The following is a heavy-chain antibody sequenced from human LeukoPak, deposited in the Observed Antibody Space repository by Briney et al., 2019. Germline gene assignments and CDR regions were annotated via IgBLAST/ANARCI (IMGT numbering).Heavy chain of an antibody. Sequence: SETLSLTCIVSGGSISTYYGSWIRQPAGKGLEWIGHIYTTGATHYNPSLKSRVTMSVDTSRNQFSLKRDSMTAADTAVYYCARVRGHIFGLDSWGQGTLVTVSS. CDR3: ARVRGHIFGLDS. V-gene: IGHV4-4*07. D-gene: IGHD5-18*01. J-gene: IGHJ5*02. CDR1: GGSISTYY. CDR2: IYTTGAT.